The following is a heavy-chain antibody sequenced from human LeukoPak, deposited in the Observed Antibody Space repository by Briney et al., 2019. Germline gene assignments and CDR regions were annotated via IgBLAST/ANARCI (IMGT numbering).Heavy chain of an antibody. CDR3: AGDYNGSGNYFKH. CDR2: MYSSGST. J-gene: IGHJ4*02. D-gene: IGHD3-10*01. V-gene: IGHV4-59*01. CDR1: GGSITRDY. Sequence: PSETLSLTCTVSGGSITRDYWSWIRQPPGKGLEWLGYMYSSGSTNYNPSLKSRVIISVDTSKNQFSLKLSSETAADTAVYYCAGDYNGSGNYFKHWGQGTLVTVSS.